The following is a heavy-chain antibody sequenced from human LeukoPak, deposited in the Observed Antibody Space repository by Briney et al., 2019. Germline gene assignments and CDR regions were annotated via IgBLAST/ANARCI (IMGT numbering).Heavy chain of an antibody. CDR3: AKPPGPTVTTLGRITAVSWYFDL. CDR2: VSEDGDKT. CDR1: GFNFRNYG. J-gene: IGHJ2*01. D-gene: IGHD4-17*01. V-gene: IGHV3-23*01. Sequence: PGGSLRLSCVASGFNFRNYGMNWVRQAPGKGLEWVAAVSEDGDKTYYGDSVKGRFTVSRDNSKNTLYLQMNSLRAEDTAVYYCAKPPGPTVTTLGRITAVSWYFDLWGRGTLVTVSS.